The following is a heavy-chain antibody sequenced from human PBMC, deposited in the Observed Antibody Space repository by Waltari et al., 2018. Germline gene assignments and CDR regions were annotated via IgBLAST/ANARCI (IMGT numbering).Heavy chain of an antibody. J-gene: IGHJ6*02. V-gene: IGHV3-15*07. CDR3: TATDYDFWSGYSFTYYGMDV. Sequence: EVQLVESGGGLVKPGGSLRLSCAASGFTFSNAWMNWVRQAPGKGLDGVGRIKRKTDGGTTNYAAPVKVRLTISRDDSKNTLYLQRNSLKTEDTAVYYCTATDYDFWSGYSFTYYGMDVWGQGTTVTVSS. CDR2: IKRKTDGGTT. D-gene: IGHD3-3*01. CDR1: GFTFSNAW.